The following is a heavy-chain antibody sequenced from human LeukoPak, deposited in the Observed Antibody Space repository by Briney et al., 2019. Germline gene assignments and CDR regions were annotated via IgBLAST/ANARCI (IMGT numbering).Heavy chain of an antibody. D-gene: IGHD2-15*01. Sequence: SETLSLTCTVSGGSISSSSYYWGWIRQPPGKGLEWIGSIYYSGSTYYNPSPKSRVTISVDTSKNQFSLKLSSVTAADTAVYYCARRIYGMDVWGQGTTVTVSS. CDR3: ARRIYGMDV. CDR1: GGSISSSSYY. V-gene: IGHV4-39*07. CDR2: IYYSGST. J-gene: IGHJ6*02.